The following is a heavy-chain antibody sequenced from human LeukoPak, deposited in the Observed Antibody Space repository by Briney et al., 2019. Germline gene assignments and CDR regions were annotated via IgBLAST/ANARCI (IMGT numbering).Heavy chain of an antibody. D-gene: IGHD3-3*01. V-gene: IGHV3-7*03. J-gene: IGHJ6*03. CDR3: AKDRGSKSPNRSVGRYMDV. Sequence: GGSLRLSCAASGFTFSSCWMNWVRQAPGKGLEWVANIKQDGTEKYFVDSVKGRFTISRDNAKNSLYLQMNSLRAEDTALYYCAKDRGSKSPNRSVGRYMDVWGKGTTVTVSS. CDR2: IKQDGTEK. CDR1: GFTFSSCW.